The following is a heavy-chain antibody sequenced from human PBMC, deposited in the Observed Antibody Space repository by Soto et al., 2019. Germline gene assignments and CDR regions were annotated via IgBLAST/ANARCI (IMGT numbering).Heavy chain of an antibody. CDR1: GGSISSGGYY. CDR2: IYYSGST. J-gene: IGHJ6*03. CDR3: ARDRGSPTYYMDV. Sequence: PSETLSLTCTVSGGSISSGGYYWSWIRQHPGKGLEWIGYIYYSGSTYYNPSLKSRVTISVDTSKNQFSLKLSSVTAADTAVYYCARDRGSPTYYMDVWGKGTTVTVSS. D-gene: IGHD3-10*01. V-gene: IGHV4-31*02.